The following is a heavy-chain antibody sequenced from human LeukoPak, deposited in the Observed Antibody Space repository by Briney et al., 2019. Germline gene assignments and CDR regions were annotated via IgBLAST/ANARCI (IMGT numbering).Heavy chain of an antibody. CDR3: AKDAHSSGWFN. CDR1: GFTFSSYA. CDR2: ISYDGSNK. D-gene: IGHD6-19*01. Sequence: GGSLRLSCAASGFTFSSYAMHWVRQAPGKGLEWVAVISYDGSNKYYADSVKGRFTISRDNSKNTLYLQMNSLRAEDTAVYYCAKDAHSSGWFNWGQGTLVTVSS. J-gene: IGHJ4*02. V-gene: IGHV3-30-3*01.